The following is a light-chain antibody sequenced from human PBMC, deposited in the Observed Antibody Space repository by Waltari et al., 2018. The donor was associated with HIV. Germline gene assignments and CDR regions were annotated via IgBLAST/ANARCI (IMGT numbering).Light chain of an antibody. Sequence: QSALTQPPSASGTPGQKVSIACSGNSCNIGSNDVSWYQQLPGRAPTLLIYNTNERPSGIPDRFSGSVSDTSATLGITGLQTGDEADYYCGTWDNSLRAGVFGGGTKLTVL. CDR3: GTWDNSLRAGV. J-gene: IGLJ2*01. CDR1: SCNIGSND. V-gene: IGLV1-51*01. CDR2: NTN.